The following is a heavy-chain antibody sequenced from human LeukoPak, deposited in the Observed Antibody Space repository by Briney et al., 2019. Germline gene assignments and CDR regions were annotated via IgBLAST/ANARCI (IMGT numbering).Heavy chain of an antibody. V-gene: IGHV1-2*02. CDR3: AKGSSSGWNDFYY. CDR2: IKPNSGDT. Sequence: ASVKVSCKASGYTFTGYFMHWVRQAPGQGLEWMGWIKPNSGDTNYARKFQGRVTIIRGTSISPAYIELGSLGSDDTGVYSCAKGSSSGWNDFYYWGQGTLVTVSS. J-gene: IGHJ4*02. D-gene: IGHD6-19*01. CDR1: GYTFTGYF.